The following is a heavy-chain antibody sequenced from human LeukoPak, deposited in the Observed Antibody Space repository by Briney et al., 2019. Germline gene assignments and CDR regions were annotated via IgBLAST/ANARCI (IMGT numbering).Heavy chain of an antibody. D-gene: IGHD3-3*01. CDR3: ARDFVFDY. CDR2: IYSGGTT. J-gene: IGHJ4*02. V-gene: IGHV3-66*02. Sequence: GGSLRLSCAASGFTVSSNYMSWVRQAPGRGWEGVSVIYSGGTTYYADSVKGRFTTSRDNCKNTLYLQMNSLRAEDTAVYYCARDFVFDYWGQGTLVTVSS. CDR1: GFTVSSNY.